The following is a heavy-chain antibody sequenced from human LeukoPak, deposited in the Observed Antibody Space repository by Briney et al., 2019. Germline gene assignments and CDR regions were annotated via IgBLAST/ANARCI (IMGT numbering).Heavy chain of an antibody. J-gene: IGHJ4*02. CDR1: GYTFTSYD. Sequence: ASVKVSCKASGYTFTSYDINWVRQATGQGLEWMGWMNPNSGNTGYAQKLQGRVTMTRNTSISTAYMELSSLRSEDTAVYYCARARRITMVRGVITDYYFDYWGQGTLVTVSS. V-gene: IGHV1-8*01. CDR3: ARARRITMVRGVITDYYFDY. CDR2: MNPNSGNT. D-gene: IGHD3-10*01.